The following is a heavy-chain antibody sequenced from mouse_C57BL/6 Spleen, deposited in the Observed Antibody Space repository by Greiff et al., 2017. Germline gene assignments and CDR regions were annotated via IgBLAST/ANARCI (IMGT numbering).Heavy chain of an antibody. D-gene: IGHD2-3*01. CDR2: IYPSDSET. CDR1: GYTFTSYW. V-gene: IGHV1-61*01. Sequence: QVHVKQPGAELVRPGSSVKLSCKASGYTFTSYWMDWVKQRPGQGLEWIGNIYPSDSETHYNQKFKDKATLTVDKSSSTAYMQLSSLTSEDSAVYYCARNYDGYFNWGQGTLVTVSA. CDR3: ARNYDGYFN. J-gene: IGHJ3*01.